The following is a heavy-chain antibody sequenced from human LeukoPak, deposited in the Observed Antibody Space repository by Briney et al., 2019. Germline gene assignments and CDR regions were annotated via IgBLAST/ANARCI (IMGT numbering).Heavy chain of an antibody. CDR2: LSAYNGNT. Sequence: ASVKVSCKASGYTFTSYGISWVRQAPGQGLEWMGWLSAYNGNTNYAQKLQGRVTMTTDTSTSTAYMELRSLRSDDTAVYYCAIHYYPPRHYYYYYGMDVWGQGTTVTVSS. D-gene: IGHD3-22*01. V-gene: IGHV1-18*01. CDR3: AIHYYPPRHYYYYYGMDV. J-gene: IGHJ6*02. CDR1: GYTFTSYG.